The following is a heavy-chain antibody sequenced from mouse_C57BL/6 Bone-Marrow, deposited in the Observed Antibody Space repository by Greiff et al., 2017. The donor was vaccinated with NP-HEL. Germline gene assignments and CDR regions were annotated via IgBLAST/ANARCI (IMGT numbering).Heavy chain of an antibody. CDR3: ARFGGSIPYYAMDY. Sequence: VKLQQPGAELVKPGASVKLSCKASGYTFTSYWMQWVKQRPGQGLEWIGEIDPSDSYTNYNQKFKGKATLTVDTSSSTAYMQLSSLTSEDSAVYYCARFGGSIPYYAMDYWGQGTSVTVSS. D-gene: IGHD1-1*01. J-gene: IGHJ4*01. CDR2: IDPSDSYT. V-gene: IGHV1-50*01. CDR1: GYTFTSYW.